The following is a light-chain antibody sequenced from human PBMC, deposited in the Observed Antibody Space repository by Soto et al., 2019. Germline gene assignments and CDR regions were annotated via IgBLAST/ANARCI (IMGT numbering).Light chain of an antibody. Sequence: QSALTQPASVSGSPGQSITISCTGTSSDVGLYDYVSWYQQHPGKAPQLMIYAVSSRPSGVSNRFSASKSGNTASLFISGLQAEDEADYYCSSYTSDSSYVFGSGTKVTV. CDR2: AVS. J-gene: IGLJ1*01. V-gene: IGLV2-14*01. CDR1: SSDVGLYDY. CDR3: SSYTSDSSYV.